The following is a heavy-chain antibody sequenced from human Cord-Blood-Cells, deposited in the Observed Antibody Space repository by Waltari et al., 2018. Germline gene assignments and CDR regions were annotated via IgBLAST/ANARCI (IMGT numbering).Heavy chain of an antibody. V-gene: IGHV3-53*01. Sequence: EVQLVDSGGGLIQPGGSLRLSCAASGFTVSSNYMTWVRQAPGKGLEWVSVIYSGGSTYYADSVKGRFTISRDNSKNTLYLQMNSLRAEDTAVYYCARSPKGRGGAAAYWGQGTLVTVSS. CDR3: ARSPKGRGGAAAY. CDR2: IYSGGST. D-gene: IGHD6-13*01. J-gene: IGHJ4*02. CDR1: GFTVSSNY.